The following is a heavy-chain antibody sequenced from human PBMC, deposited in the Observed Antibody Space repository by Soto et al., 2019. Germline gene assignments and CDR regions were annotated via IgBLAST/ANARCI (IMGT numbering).Heavy chain of an antibody. CDR3: TTEIFCSSTSCYGRGSLSTYYYYYMDV. J-gene: IGHJ6*03. D-gene: IGHD2-2*01. Sequence: GGSLRLSRAASGFTFSNAWMSWVRQAPGKGLEWVGRIKSKTDGGTTDYAAPVKGRFTISRDDSKNTLYRQMNSLKTEDTAEYYCTTEIFCSSTSCYGRGSLSTYYYYYMDVWGKGTTVTVSS. CDR2: IKSKTDGGTT. CDR1: GFTFSNAW. V-gene: IGHV3-15*01.